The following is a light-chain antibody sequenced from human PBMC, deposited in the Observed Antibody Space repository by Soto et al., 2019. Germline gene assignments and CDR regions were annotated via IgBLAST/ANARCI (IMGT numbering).Light chain of an antibody. Sequence: DVVITQSPLSLPVTLGQPASISCSSSQGLVDSDGNTYLNWFHQRPGQSPRRLIYKVSNRDSGVPDRFSGSGSGTDFTLKISRVEAEDVGVYYCMQGTHWPPTFGQGTRLEIK. CDR1: QGLVDSDGNTY. V-gene: IGKV2-30*01. J-gene: IGKJ5*01. CDR2: KVS. CDR3: MQGTHWPPT.